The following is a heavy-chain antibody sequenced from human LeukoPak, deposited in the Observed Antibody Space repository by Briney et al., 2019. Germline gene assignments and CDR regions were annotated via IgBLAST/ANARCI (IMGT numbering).Heavy chain of an antibody. CDR2: IYPADSDI. J-gene: IGHJ6*02. D-gene: IGHD3-3*01. Sequence: GESLKISCKGSGYSINNYWIGWVRQMPGKGLEWMGIIYPADSDIGYSPSFQGQVTISADKSISTAYLQWSSLKASDTAMYYCARQSYYDFWSGYLDGMDVWGQETTVTVSS. V-gene: IGHV5-51*01. CDR1: GYSINNYW. CDR3: ARQSYYDFWSGYLDGMDV.